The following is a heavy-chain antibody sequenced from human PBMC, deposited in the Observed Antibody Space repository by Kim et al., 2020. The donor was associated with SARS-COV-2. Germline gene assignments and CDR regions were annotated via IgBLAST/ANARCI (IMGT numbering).Heavy chain of an antibody. CDR3: ARLAGGSVVYDAFDI. J-gene: IGHJ3*02. Sequence: GGSLRLSCAASGFTFSSCSLNWVRQAPGKGLEWVSSISSSNNYIYYADSVKGRFTISRDNSKSSLYLQMSSLRAEDTAMYYCARLAGGSVVYDAFDIWGQGTMVTVSS. CDR2: ISSSNNYI. V-gene: IGHV3-21*06. CDR1: GFTFSSCS. D-gene: IGHD2-21*01.